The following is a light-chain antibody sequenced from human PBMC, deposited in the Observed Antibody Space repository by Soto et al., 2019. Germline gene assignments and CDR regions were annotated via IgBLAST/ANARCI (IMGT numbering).Light chain of an antibody. Sequence: EIVRTQSPGTLCVSPGEGATLSCGASQSVRTNLAWYQQKPGQAPRLLIYGASSRATGIPDRFSGSGSGTDFTLPISRLEPEDFAVYYCQQYGSSFTFGPGTKVDI. CDR1: QSVRTN. J-gene: IGKJ3*01. CDR2: GAS. V-gene: IGKV3-20*01. CDR3: QQYGSSFT.